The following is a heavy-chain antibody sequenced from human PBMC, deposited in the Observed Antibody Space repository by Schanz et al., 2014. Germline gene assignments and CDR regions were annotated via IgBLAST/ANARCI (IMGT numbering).Heavy chain of an antibody. J-gene: IGHJ3*02. CDR3: ARVPQYRLLRGGFDI. V-gene: IGHV1-46*01. Sequence: QVQLVQSGAEVKKPGASVKVSCKASKNTFTSYSIHWVRQAPGQGLEWMGIINPRGDSTSNTQKFQGRVTMTRDTSTSTVFMELSSLRSEDTAVYYCARVPQYRLLRGGFDIWGQGTKVTVSS. CDR1: KNTFTSYS. D-gene: IGHD2-2*01. CDR2: INPRGDST.